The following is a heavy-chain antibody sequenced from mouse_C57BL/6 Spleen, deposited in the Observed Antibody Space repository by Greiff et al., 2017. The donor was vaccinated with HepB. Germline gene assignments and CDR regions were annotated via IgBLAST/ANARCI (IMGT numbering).Heavy chain of an antibody. J-gene: IGHJ1*03. Sequence: EVQRVESGPGLVKPSQSLSLTSSVTGYSITSGYYWNCIRQFPGNKLEWMGYISYDGSNNYNPSLKNRISITRVTSTNQFFLKLNSVTTEDTATYYCARGGLYGSSYWYFGVWCKGTTVTVSP. CDR2: ISYDGSN. D-gene: IGHD1-1*01. CDR3: ARGGLYGSSYWYFGV. V-gene: IGHV3-6*01. CDR1: GYSITSGYY.